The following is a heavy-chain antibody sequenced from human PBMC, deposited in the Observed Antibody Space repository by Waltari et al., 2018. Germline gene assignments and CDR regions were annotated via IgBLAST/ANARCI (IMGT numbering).Heavy chain of an antibody. V-gene: IGHV1-69*08. Sequence: QVQLVQSGAEVKKPGSSVKVSCKASGGTFSSYTISWVRQAPGQGLEWMGRIIPILGIANYAQKFQGRVTITADKSTSTAYMELNSLRAEDTAVYYCAKDRGAAAAGIGFYFDYWGQGTLVIVSS. J-gene: IGHJ4*02. CDR3: AKDRGAAAAGIGFYFDY. CDR2: IIPILGIA. D-gene: IGHD6-13*01. CDR1: GGTFSSYT.